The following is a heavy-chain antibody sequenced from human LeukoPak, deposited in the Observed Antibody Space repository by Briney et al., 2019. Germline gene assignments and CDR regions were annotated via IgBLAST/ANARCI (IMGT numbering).Heavy chain of an antibody. CDR1: GGSFSGYY. CDR3: AREVAVGPTTYFDY. D-gene: IGHD1-26*01. Sequence: SEILSLTCAVYGGSFSGYYWSWIRQPPGKGLEWIGEINHSGSTNYNPSLKSRVTISVDTSKNQFSLKLSSVTAAGTAVYYCAREVAVGPTTYFDYWGQGTLVTVPS. J-gene: IGHJ4*02. CDR2: INHSGST. V-gene: IGHV4-34*01.